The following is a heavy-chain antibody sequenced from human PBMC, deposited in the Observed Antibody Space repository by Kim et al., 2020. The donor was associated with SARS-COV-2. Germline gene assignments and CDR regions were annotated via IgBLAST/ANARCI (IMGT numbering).Heavy chain of an antibody. V-gene: IGHV4-4*02. J-gene: IGHJ4*02. D-gene: IGHD2-15*01. Sequence: PAPKRRVTISVDKSKNQFSLKLSSVTAADTAVYYCARRYCSGGSCYDGDYWGQGTLVTVSS. CDR3: ARRYCSGGSCYDGDY.